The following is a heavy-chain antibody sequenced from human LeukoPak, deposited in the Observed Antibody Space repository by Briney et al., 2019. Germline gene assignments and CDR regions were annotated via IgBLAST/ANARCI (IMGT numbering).Heavy chain of an antibody. J-gene: IGHJ2*01. V-gene: IGHV3-33*01. Sequence: GRSLRLSCAASGFTFRNFGMHWVRQGPGKGLEWVAVIYYDGGKKYYADSVKGRFTISRDNYKNTLYLQLNSLRAEDTAVYYCARDRLEIKYFDLWGRGTQVTVSS. CDR3: ARDRLEIKYFDL. CDR2: IYYDGGKK. D-gene: IGHD1-1*01. CDR1: GFTFRNFG.